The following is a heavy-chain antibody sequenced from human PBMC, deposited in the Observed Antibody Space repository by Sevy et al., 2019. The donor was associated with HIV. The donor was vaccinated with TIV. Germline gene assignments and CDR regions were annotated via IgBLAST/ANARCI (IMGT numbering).Heavy chain of an antibody. CDR3: ARDSGGGGYPIDY. CDR2: INPNSGGT. J-gene: IGHJ4*02. D-gene: IGHD3-10*01. V-gene: IGHV1-2*06. CDR1: GYTFTGYY. Sequence: ASVKVSCKASGYTFTGYYMHWVRQAPGQGLEWMGRINPNSGGTNYAQKFQGRVTMTRDTSISTAYMELSRLRSDDTAVYYCARDSGGGGYPIDYWGQGTLVTVSS.